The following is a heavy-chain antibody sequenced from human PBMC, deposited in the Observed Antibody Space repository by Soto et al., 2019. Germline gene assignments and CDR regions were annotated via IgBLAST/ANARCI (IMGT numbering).Heavy chain of an antibody. V-gene: IGHV1-2*04. CDR3: ARLGYEYPRGVGAFDI. Sequence: GASVKVSCKASGYTFTGYYMHWVRQAPGQGLEWMGWINPNSGGTNYAQKFQGWVTMTRDTSISTAYMELSRLRSDDTAVYYCARLGYEYPRGVGAFDIWGQGTMVTVSS. CDR1: GYTFTGYY. D-gene: IGHD3-10*01. J-gene: IGHJ3*02. CDR2: INPNSGGT.